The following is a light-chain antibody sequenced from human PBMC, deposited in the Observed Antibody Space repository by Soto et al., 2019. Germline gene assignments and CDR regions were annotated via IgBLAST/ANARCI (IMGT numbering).Light chain of an antibody. CDR2: KAS. CDR3: QLYNSYSEA. CDR1: QSISSW. J-gene: IGKJ1*01. Sequence: IQMTQSPSSLSAYEGEKVTITCRASQSISSWLAWYQQKPGKAPKLLIYKASTLKSGVPSRFSGSGSGTEFTLTISSLQPDDFATYYCQLYNSYSEAFGQGTKVDIK. V-gene: IGKV1-5*03.